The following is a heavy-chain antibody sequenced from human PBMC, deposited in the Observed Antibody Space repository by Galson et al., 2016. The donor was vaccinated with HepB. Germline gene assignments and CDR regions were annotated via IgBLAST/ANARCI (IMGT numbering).Heavy chain of an antibody. V-gene: IGHV3-30*04. CDR3: AGDQWASGMDV. CDR2: ISHDGRNK. Sequence: SLRLSCAVSGLTFSTYAMHWVRQSPGKGLEWVAVISHDGRNKFYADSVKGRFTLSRDSPKNTLFLQMNSRRAEDTAIFYCAGDQWASGMDVVGQGTTFTVS. CDR1: GLTFSTYA. J-gene: IGHJ6*02. D-gene: IGHD1-26*01.